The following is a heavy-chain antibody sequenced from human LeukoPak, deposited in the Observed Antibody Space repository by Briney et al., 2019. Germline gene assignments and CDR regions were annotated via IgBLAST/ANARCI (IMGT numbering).Heavy chain of an antibody. V-gene: IGHV4-39*01. CDR3: ARQASDYYYYYMDV. Sequence: PSETLSLTCTVSGTSISSSAYYWGWIRQVPGKGLEWIGSIYYSATAYYNPSLESRVTISEDTSRSRFSLMLTSVTAADTAVYYCARQASDYYYYYMDVWGQGTTVIVAS. J-gene: IGHJ6*03. CDR1: GTSISSSAYY. CDR2: IYYSATA.